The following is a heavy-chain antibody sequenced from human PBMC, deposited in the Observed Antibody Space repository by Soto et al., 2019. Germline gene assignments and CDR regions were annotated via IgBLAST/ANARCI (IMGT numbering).Heavy chain of an antibody. Sequence: LRLSCAASGFRFDDYNMHWVRQAPGKGLEWVSLITWNGGNKYYEDSVKGRFTISRDGTTQSVSLQMTSLKREDTGVYYCARETLSFGSALDVWGQGTTVTVSS. CDR2: ITWNGGNK. CDR3: ARETLSFGSALDV. CDR1: GFRFDDYN. D-gene: IGHD3-3*01. V-gene: IGHV3-43*01. J-gene: IGHJ6*02.